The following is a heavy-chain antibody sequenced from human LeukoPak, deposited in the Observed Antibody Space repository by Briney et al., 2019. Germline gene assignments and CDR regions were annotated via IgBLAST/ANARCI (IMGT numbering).Heavy chain of an antibody. Sequence: GASVKVSCKASGGTFSSYAISWVRQAPGQGLEWMGGIIPIFGTANYAQKFQGRVTITADKSTSTAYMELSSLRSEDTAVYYCARVSSSGWYTVVGWFDPWGQGTLVTVSS. CDR3: ARVSSSGWYTVVGWFDP. V-gene: IGHV1-69*06. J-gene: IGHJ5*02. CDR2: IIPIFGTA. CDR1: GGTFSSYA. D-gene: IGHD6-19*01.